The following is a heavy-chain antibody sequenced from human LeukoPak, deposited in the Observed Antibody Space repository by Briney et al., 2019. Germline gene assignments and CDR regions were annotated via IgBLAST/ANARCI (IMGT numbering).Heavy chain of an antibody. D-gene: IGHD2-8*01. Sequence: PGGSPRLSCVASVVTFAVYGMNSGRQAPGKGLEWVAVIWCNGKNKYYSDSVKGRFTISRDTSKNTLYLQMNSLRAEDTAVYYCARDLGGCTNGLGSYYFDYWGQGTLVTVSS. J-gene: IGHJ4*02. V-gene: IGHV3-33*01. CDR1: VVTFAVYG. CDR3: ARDLGGCTNGLGSYYFDY. CDR2: IWCNGKNK.